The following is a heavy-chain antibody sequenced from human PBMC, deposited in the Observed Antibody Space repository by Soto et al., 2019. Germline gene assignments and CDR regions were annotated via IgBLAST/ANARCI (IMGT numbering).Heavy chain of an antibody. V-gene: IGHV4-39*01. Sequence: LSLTCTVSGVSISNTSYYWGWIRQSPGKGLEWIGTTYYSGKTYYHPALKSRVTISVDTSNNRFSLKLSSVTAADTAVYYCARHGSYWGQGTLVTVSS. CDR3: ARHGSY. J-gene: IGHJ4*02. CDR1: GVSISNTSYY. CDR2: TYYSGKT.